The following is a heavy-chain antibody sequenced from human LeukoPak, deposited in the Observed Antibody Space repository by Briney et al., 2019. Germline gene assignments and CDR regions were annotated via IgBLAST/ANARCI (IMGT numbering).Heavy chain of an antibody. J-gene: IGHJ4*02. CDR1: GFTFSSYS. V-gene: IGHV3-21*01. D-gene: IGHD6-13*01. CDR2: ISSSSSYI. CDR3: ARVTWLSAAGTEGNFDY. Sequence: GGSLRLSCAASGFTFSSYSMNWVRQAPGKGLEWVSSISSSSSYIYYADSVKGRFTISRHNAKNSLYLQMDSLRAEDTAVYYCARVTWLSAAGTEGNFDYWGPGNLVTVSP.